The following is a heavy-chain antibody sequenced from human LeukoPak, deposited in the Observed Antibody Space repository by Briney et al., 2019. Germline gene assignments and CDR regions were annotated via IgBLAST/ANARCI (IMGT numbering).Heavy chain of an antibody. Sequence: GGSLRLSCVGSGFTFRSHAMSWVRQAPEKGLEFVSGIYENGGTTYYADSVKGRFSISRDNSKNTLYLQMDSLRGENTAVYYCAKDFRIGYSAHFDYWGQGALVTVSS. D-gene: IGHD2-21*01. CDR1: GFTFRSHA. CDR3: AKDFRIGYSAHFDY. CDR2: IYENGGTT. J-gene: IGHJ4*02. V-gene: IGHV3-23*01.